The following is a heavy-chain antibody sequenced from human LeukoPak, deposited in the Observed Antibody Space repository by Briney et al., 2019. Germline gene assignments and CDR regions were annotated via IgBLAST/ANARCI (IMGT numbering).Heavy chain of an antibody. Sequence: PGGSLRLSCAAPGVIFSRHAMSWVRQAPGKGLEWVSAISGTGDSTYYADSVKGRFTISRDNSKNTLYLQMNSLRAEDTAVYYCAKGLHYCGGDCYLVFGFDYWGQGTLVTVSS. CDR2: ISGTGDST. CDR3: AKGLHYCGGDCYLVFGFDY. CDR1: GVIFSRHA. V-gene: IGHV3-23*01. J-gene: IGHJ4*02. D-gene: IGHD2-21*02.